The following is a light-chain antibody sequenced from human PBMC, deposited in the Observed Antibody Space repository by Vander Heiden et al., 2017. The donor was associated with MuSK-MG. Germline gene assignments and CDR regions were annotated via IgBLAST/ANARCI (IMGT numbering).Light chain of an antibody. J-gene: IGKJ2*01. V-gene: IGKV1-39*01. CDR2: AAS. CDR1: QSISSY. CDR3: QQTDSNPPYT. Sequence: DIQMTQSPSSLSASVGDRVTITCRASQSISSYLNWYQQKPGKAPKLLIYAASSWQRGVPSRFSGSGYGKDFTLTISSRQPEDFAAYYCQQTDSNPPYTFGQGTKLEIK.